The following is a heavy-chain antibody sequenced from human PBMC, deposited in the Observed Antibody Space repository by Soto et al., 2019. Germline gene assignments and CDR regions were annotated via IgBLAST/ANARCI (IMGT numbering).Heavy chain of an antibody. V-gene: IGHV1-3*01. Sequence: ASVKVSCKASGYTFTSYAMHWVRQAPGQRLEWMRWINAGNGNTKYSQKFQGRVTITRDTSASTAYMKLSSLRSEDTAVYYCARDYFDSSGWYYYWGQGTLVTVSS. CDR2: INAGNGNT. J-gene: IGHJ4*02. D-gene: IGHD6-19*01. CDR1: GYTFTSYA. CDR3: ARDYFDSSGWYYY.